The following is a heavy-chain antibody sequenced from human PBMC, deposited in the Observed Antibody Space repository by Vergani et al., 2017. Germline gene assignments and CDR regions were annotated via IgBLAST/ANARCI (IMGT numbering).Heavy chain of an antibody. V-gene: IGHV4-30-2*01. CDR2: IFPSGNS. D-gene: IGHD3-16*02. CDR1: GDSITNGGFS. J-gene: IGHJ6*03. CDR3: ARASLRALVGYYYYMDV. Sequence: QLQLQESGSGLVKPSQTLSLTCAVSGDSITNGGFSWNWIRQPPGKGPEWIGYIFPSGNSDYNPSLKNRVSISLDKSKNQFSLWLNSVTAADTAVYFCARASLRALVGYYYYMDVWGKGKPVVVSS.